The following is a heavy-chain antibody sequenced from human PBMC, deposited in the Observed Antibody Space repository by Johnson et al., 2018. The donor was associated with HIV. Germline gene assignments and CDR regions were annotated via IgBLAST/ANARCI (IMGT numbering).Heavy chain of an antibody. CDR2: TNSDGSTT. Sequence: EKLVESGGGLVQPGGSLRLSCAASGLIFSRSWIHWVRQAPGKGLVWVSRTNSDGSTTNYADSVKGRFTISRDNSKNTLYLQMNSLRAEDTAVYYCAKDLRVYYVWGSYRTSDAFDIWGQGTMVTVSA. D-gene: IGHD3-16*02. J-gene: IGHJ3*02. CDR1: GLIFSRSW. V-gene: IGHV3-74*01. CDR3: AKDLRVYYVWGSYRTSDAFDI.